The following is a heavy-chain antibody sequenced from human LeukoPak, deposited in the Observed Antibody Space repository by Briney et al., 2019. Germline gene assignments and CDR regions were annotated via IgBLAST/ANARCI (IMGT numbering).Heavy chain of an antibody. CDR3: ARAKPSGPGY. CDR1: GGSISSSSYY. V-gene: IGHV4-30-2*01. CDR2: IYHSGST. J-gene: IGHJ4*02. Sequence: SETLSLTCTVSGGSISSSSYYWGWIRQPPGKGLEWIGYIYHSGSTYYNPSLKSRVTISVDRSKNQFSLKLSSVTAADTAVYYCARAKPSGPGYWGQGTLVTVSS.